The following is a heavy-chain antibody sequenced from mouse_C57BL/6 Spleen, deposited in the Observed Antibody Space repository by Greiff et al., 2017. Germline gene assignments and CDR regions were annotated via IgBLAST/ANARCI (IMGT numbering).Heavy chain of an antibody. V-gene: IGHV1-54*01. CDR1: GYAFTNYL. CDR2: INPGSGGT. CDR3: AREGHDYSYFDY. Sequence: QVQLQQSGAELVRPGTSVKVSCKASGYAFTNYLIEWVKQRPGQGLEWIGVINPGSGGTNYNEKFKGKATLTADKSSSTAYMQLSSLTSEDSAVYFCAREGHDYSYFDYWGQGTTLTVSS. J-gene: IGHJ2*01. D-gene: IGHD2-4*01.